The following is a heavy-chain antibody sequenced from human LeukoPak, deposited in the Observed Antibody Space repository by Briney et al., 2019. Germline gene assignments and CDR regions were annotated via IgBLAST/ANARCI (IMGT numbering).Heavy chain of an antibody. CDR2: ISGIGGST. D-gene: IGHD6-6*01. CDR3: AKDTEYSINGMDV. J-gene: IGHJ6*02. V-gene: IGHV3-23*01. CDR1: GFTFSSYA. Sequence: GGSLRLSCAASGFTFSSYAMSWVRQAPGKGLEWVSAISGIGGSTYYADSVKGRFTISRDNSKNTLYLQMNSLRAEDTAVYYCAKDTEYSINGMDVWGQGNTVTVSS.